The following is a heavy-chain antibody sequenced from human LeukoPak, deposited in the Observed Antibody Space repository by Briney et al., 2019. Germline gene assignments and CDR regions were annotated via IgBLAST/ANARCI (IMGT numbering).Heavy chain of an antibody. D-gene: IGHD1-7*01. J-gene: IGHJ3*01. Sequence: SEALSLTCTVSGGSISGFYWSWIRQPAGKGLEWIGRIYPSGGTNYNPSLKSRVTISVDTSKNQFSLKLRSVTAADTAVYYCARVPGGGTAANWGQGTMVTVSS. CDR1: GGSISGFY. V-gene: IGHV4-4*07. CDR2: IYPSGGT. CDR3: ARVPGGGTAAN.